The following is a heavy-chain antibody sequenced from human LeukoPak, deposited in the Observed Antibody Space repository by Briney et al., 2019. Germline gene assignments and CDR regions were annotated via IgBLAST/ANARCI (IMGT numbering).Heavy chain of an antibody. J-gene: IGHJ4*02. CDR3: ARADTAMVTPDY. Sequence: SETLSLACTVSGGSLSSYYWSWIRQPPGEGLEWIGYIYYSGSTNYNPSLKSRVTISVDTSKNQFSLKLSSVTAADTAVYYCARADTAMVTPDYWGQGTLVTVSS. CDR2: IYYSGST. D-gene: IGHD5-18*01. CDR1: GGSLSSYY. V-gene: IGHV4-59*08.